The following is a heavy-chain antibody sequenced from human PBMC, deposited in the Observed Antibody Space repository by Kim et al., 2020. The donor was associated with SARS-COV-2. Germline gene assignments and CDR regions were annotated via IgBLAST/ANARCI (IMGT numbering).Heavy chain of an antibody. J-gene: IGHJ5*02. CDR2: IKSKTDGGTT. CDR1: GFTFSNAW. D-gene: IGHD3-10*01. Sequence: GGSLRLSCAASGFTFSNAWMSWVRQAPGKGLEWVDRIKSKTDGGTTDYAAPVKGRFTISRDDSKNTLYLQMNSLKTEDTAVYYCTTITMVRGVNWFDPWGQGTLVTVSS. V-gene: IGHV3-15*01. CDR3: TTITMVRGVNWFDP.